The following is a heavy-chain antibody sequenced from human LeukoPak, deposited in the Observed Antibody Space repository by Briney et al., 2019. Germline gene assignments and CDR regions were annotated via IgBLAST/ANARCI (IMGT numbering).Heavy chain of an antibody. D-gene: IGHD2/OR15-2a*01. CDR3: VRRHGGTPEY. CDR2: ITYDGRYT. Sequence: GGSLRLSCAASAFNFNTYVMAWVRQAPGKGLEWVSAITYDGRYTDYADSVRGRFTISRDNSKNTLSLQMNSLTAEDTALYYFVRRHGGTPEYWGLGTLVTVSS. CDR1: AFNFNTYV. V-gene: IGHV3-23*01. J-gene: IGHJ4*02.